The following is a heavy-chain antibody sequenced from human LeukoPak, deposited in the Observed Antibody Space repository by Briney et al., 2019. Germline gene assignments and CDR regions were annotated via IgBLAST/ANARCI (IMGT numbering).Heavy chain of an antibody. CDR3: ARGNYYDFWSGYRRDAFDI. V-gene: IGHV1-8*01. J-gene: IGHJ3*02. D-gene: IGHD3-3*01. CDR2: MNPNSGNT. CDR1: GYTFTSYD. Sequence: ASVKVSCKASGYTFTSYDINWVRQATGQGLEWMGWMNPNSGNTGYAQKFQGRVTMTRNTSISTAYMELSSLRSEDTAVYYCARGNYYDFWSGYRRDAFDIWGQGTMVTVSS.